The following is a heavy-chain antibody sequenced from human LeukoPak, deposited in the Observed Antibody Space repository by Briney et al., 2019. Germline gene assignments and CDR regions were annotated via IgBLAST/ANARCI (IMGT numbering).Heavy chain of an antibody. D-gene: IGHD6-13*01. CDR2: IYSGGST. V-gene: IGHV3-66*01. CDR1: GFTVSSNY. CDR3: ARYSSSWWFDY. J-gene: IGHJ4*02. Sequence: PGGSLRLSCAASGFTVSSNYMSWVRQAQGTGLEGVSVIYSGGSTYYADSVKGRFTISRDNSKNTLYLQMNSLRAEDTAVYYCARYSSSWWFDYWGQGTLVTVSS.